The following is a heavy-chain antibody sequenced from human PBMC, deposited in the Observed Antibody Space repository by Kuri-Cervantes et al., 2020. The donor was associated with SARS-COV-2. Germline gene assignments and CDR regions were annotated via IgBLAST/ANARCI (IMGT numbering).Heavy chain of an antibody. CDR3: ASRDIITFAFYI. CDR1: GYSFTSYW. Sequence: GGSLRLSCKGSGYSFTSYWIGWVRQMPGKGLEWMGIIYPGDSDTRYSPSFQGQVTISADKSISTAYLQWSSLKASDTAMYYCASRDIITFAFYIWGQGTMVTVSS. V-gene: IGHV5-51*01. D-gene: IGHD3-10*01. CDR2: IYPGDSDT. J-gene: IGHJ3*02.